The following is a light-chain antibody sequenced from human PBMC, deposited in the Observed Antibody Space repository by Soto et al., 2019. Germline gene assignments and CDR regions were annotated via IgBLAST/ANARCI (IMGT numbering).Light chain of an antibody. V-gene: IGLV1-51*01. CDR3: GTWDSSLSAVV. CDR2: DNN. CDR1: SSNIGENY. Sequence: QSVLTQPPSVSAAPGQKVTISCSGSSSNIGENYVSWYQQLPGTAPKLLIYDNNKRPSGIPDRFSGSKSGTSATLGITGLQTGDEADYYCGTWDSSLSAVVFGGGTKLTVL. J-gene: IGLJ2*01.